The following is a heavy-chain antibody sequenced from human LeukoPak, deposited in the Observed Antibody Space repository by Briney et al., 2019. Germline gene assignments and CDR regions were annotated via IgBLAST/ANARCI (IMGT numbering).Heavy chain of an antibody. CDR2: INHSGST. Sequence: SETLSPTCAVYGGSFSGYYWSWIRQPPGKGLEWIGEINHSGSTNYNPSLKSRVTISVDTSKNQFSLKLSSVTAADTAVYYCARLLLDYGGNSVDYWGQGTLVTVSS. CDR1: GGSFSGYY. V-gene: IGHV4-34*01. J-gene: IGHJ4*02. D-gene: IGHD4-23*01. CDR3: ARLLLDYGGNSVDY.